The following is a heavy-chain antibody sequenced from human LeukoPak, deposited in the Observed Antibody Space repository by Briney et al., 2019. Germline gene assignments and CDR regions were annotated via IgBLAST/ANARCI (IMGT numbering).Heavy chain of an antibody. D-gene: IGHD2-2*01. V-gene: IGHV2-70*11. Sequence: SGPTLVNPTQTLILTCTFSGFSLSTSGMCVSWIRQPRGKALEWLARIDWDDDKYYSTSLKTRLTISKDTSKNQVVLTMTNMDPVDTATYYCARSKDIVVAPDAFDIWGQGTMVTVSS. CDR1: GFSLSTSGMC. CDR2: IDWDDDK. CDR3: ARSKDIVVAPDAFDI. J-gene: IGHJ3*02.